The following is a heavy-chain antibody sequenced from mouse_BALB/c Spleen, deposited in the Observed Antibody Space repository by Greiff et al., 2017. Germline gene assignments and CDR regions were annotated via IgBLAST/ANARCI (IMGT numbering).Heavy chain of an antibody. J-gene: IGHJ4*01. CDR1: GFSLTGYG. D-gene: IGHD1-1*01. CDR3: AREGYYYGSSYAMDY. CDR2: IWGDGST. Sequence: VMLVESGPGLVAPSQSLSITCTVSGFSLTGYGVNWVRQPPGKGLEWLGMIWGDGSTDYNSALKSRLSISKDNSKSQVFLKMNSLQTDDTARYYCAREGYYYGSSYAMDYWGQGTSVTVSS. V-gene: IGHV2-6-7*01.